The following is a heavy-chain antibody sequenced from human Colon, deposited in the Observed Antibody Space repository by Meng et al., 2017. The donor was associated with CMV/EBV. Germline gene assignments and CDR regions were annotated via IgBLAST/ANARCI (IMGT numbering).Heavy chain of an antibody. CDR2: INANSGAT. J-gene: IGHJ4*02. CDR1: GFTFTDYY. V-gene: IGHV1-2*02. D-gene: IGHD6-19*01. Sequence: ASVNVSCKASGFTFTDYYFYWIRQAPGQGLEYMGWINANSGATGCAQKFQGRVSMTRDTSISTIYMELGGLRPDDTAVYYCARDGVSSVTDLDYWGQGTLVTVSS. CDR3: ARDGVSSVTDLDY.